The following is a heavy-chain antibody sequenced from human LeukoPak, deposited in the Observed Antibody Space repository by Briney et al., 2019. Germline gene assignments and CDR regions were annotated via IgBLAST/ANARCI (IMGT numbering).Heavy chain of an antibody. CDR3: AKDLRSSDYYFFDY. V-gene: IGHV3-23*01. CDR2: ISGSGGST. Sequence: GGSLRLSCAASGFTFSSYAMSWVRQAPGKGLEWVSGISGSGGSTYYADSVKGRFTISRDNSKNTLYLQMDSLRAEDTAVYYCAKDLRSSDYYFFDYWGQGTLVTVSS. CDR1: GFTFSSYA. D-gene: IGHD6-25*01. J-gene: IGHJ4*02.